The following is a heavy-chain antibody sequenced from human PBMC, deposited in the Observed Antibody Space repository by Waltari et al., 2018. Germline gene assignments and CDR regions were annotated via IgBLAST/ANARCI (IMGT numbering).Heavy chain of an antibody. D-gene: IGHD2-8*02. V-gene: IGHV4-38-2*02. J-gene: IGHJ3*02. CDR2: IYHSGST. CDR3: ARDLAGYCTGGGCYDVTFDI. CDR1: GYSISSGYY. Sequence: QVQLQESGPGLVKPSETLSLTCTVSGYSISSGYYWGWIRQPPGKGLEWIGSIYHSGSTNYNPSLKGRVTISVDTSKNQFSLKLSSVTAADTAVYYCARDLAGYCTGGGCYDVTFDIWGQGTMVTVSS.